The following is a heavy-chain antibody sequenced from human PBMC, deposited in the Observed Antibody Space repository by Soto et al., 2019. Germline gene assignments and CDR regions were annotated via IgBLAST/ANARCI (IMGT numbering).Heavy chain of an antibody. CDR3: ARGRLLWFGEDEQVLDV. J-gene: IGHJ6*02. V-gene: IGHV4-39*07. Sequence: PSETLSLTCTVSGGYISSSSYYWGWIRQPPGKWLEWIGSIYYSGSTYYNLSLKSRVTISVDTSKNQFSLKLSSVTAADTAVYYCARGRLLWFGEDEQVLDVWGQGTTVTVSS. D-gene: IGHD3-10*01. CDR2: IYYSGST. CDR1: GGYISSSSYY.